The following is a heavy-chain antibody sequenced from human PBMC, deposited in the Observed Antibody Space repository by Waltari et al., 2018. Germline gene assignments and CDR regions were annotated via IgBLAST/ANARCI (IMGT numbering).Heavy chain of an antibody. CDR1: GFTFSSYA. CDR2: ISGRGGST. V-gene: IGHV3-23*01. Sequence: EVQLLESGGGLVQPGGSLRLSCAASGFTFSSYAMSWVRQAPGKGVGVVSAISGRGGSTYYADSVKGRFTISRDNSKNTLYLQMNSLRAEDTAVYYCAKEGAVAVFDYWGQGTLVTVSS. J-gene: IGHJ4*02. CDR3: AKEGAVAVFDY. D-gene: IGHD6-19*01.